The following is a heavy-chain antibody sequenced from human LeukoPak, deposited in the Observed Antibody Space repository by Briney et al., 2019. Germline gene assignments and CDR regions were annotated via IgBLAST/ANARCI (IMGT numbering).Heavy chain of an antibody. CDR2: ISSSSIYI. J-gene: IGHJ6*04. D-gene: IGHD3-10*02. CDR1: EFTFSNYK. CDR3: AELGITMIGGV. Sequence: GGSLRLSCAASEFTFSNYKMNWVRQAPGKGLEWVSSISSSSIYIYYADSVKGRFTISRDNDKNSLYLQMNSLRAVDTAVYYCAELGITMIGGVWGKGTSVTISS. V-gene: IGHV3-21*01.